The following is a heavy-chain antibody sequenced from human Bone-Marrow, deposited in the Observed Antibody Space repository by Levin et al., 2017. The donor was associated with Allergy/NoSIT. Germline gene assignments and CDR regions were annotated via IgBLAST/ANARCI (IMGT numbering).Heavy chain of an antibody. CDR3: ARRLVVVPAPRGRNWFDP. CDR2: IYYSGST. D-gene: IGHD2-2*01. V-gene: IGHV4-39*01. J-gene: IGHJ5*02. CDR1: GGSISSSSYY. Sequence: PSETLSLTCTVSGGSISSSSYYWGWIRQPPGKGLEWIGSIYYSGSTYYNPSLKSRVTISVDTSKNQFSLKLSSVTAADTAVYYCARRLVVVPAPRGRNWFDPWGQGTLVTVSS.